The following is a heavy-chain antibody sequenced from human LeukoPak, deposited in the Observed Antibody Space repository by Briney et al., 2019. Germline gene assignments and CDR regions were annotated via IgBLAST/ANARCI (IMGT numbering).Heavy chain of an antibody. CDR1: GFTFSSYS. D-gene: IGHD3-10*01. CDR3: ARGPGSVLWFGELLSYFDY. Sequence: GGSLRLSCAASGFTFSSYSMNWVRQPPGKGLEWVTYISSSSSTIYYADSVKGRFTISRDNAKNSLYLQMNSLRAEDTAVYYCARGPGSVLWFGELLSYFDYWGQGTLVTVSS. V-gene: IGHV3-48*01. CDR2: ISSSSSTI. J-gene: IGHJ4*02.